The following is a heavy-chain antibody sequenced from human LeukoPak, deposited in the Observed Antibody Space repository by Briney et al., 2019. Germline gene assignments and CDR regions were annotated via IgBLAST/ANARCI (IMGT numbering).Heavy chain of an antibody. V-gene: IGHV4-34*01. CDR1: GGSFSGYY. J-gene: IGHJ4*02. Sequence: SETLSLTCAVYGGSFSGYYWSWIRQPPGKGLEWIGEINHSGSTNYNPSLKSRVTISVDTSKNQFSLKLSSVTAADTAVYYCARAGSTPFDYWGQGTLVTVS. CDR2: INHSGST. CDR3: ARAGSTPFDY. D-gene: IGHD5/OR15-5a*01.